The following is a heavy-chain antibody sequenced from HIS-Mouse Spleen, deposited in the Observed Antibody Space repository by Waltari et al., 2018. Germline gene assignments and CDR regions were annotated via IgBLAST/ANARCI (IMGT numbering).Heavy chain of an antibody. CDR2: IYYSGGT. V-gene: IGHV4-39*07. Sequence: QLQLQESGPGLVKPSETLSLTCTVSGGSISSSSYYWGWIRQPPGKGLEWLGSIYYSGGTSYNPSRKGRVTLSVDTSKNQCSRKLSSVTAADTAVYYCAREIPYSSSWYDWYFDLWGRGTLVTVSS. CDR3: AREIPYSSSWYDWYFDL. J-gene: IGHJ2*01. D-gene: IGHD6-13*01. CDR1: GGSISSSSYY.